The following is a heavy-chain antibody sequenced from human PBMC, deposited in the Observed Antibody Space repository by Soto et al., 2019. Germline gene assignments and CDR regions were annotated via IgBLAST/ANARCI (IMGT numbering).Heavy chain of an antibody. CDR2: TYYRSKWYN. J-gene: IGHJ6*02. CDR1: GDSVSSNSAA. Sequence: QTLSLTCAISGDSVSSNSAAWNWIRQSPSRGLEWLGRTYYRSKWYNDYAVSVKSRITINPDTSKNQFSLQLNSVTPEDTAVYYCARGMGHCSGGSCAYGMDVWGQGTTVTVSS. CDR3: ARGMGHCSGGSCAYGMDV. D-gene: IGHD2-15*01. V-gene: IGHV6-1*01.